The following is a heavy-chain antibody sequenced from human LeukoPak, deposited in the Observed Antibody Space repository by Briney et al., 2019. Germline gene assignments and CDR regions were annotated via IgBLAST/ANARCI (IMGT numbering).Heavy chain of an antibody. CDR3: ARDRRDIVVVPAAIPETYYYYGMDV. CDR1: GGSISSYY. CDR2: IYCSGST. V-gene: IGHV4-59*01. Sequence: KSSETLSLTCTVSGGSISSYYWSWIRQPPGKGLEWIGYIYCSGSTNYNPSLKSRVTISVDTSKNQFSLKLSSVTAADTAVYYCARDRRDIVVVPAAIPETYYYYGMDVWGQGTTVTVSS. J-gene: IGHJ6*02. D-gene: IGHD2-2*02.